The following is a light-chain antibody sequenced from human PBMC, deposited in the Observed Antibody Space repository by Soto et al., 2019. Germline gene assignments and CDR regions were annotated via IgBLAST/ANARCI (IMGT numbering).Light chain of an antibody. V-gene: IGKV1-12*01. Sequence: DSQMTQSPSSVSASVGDRVTITCRASHGVSNWVAWYQQKEGKAPKLLIYGASTLESDVPARFSGSGSGTDFTLNIDSLQPEDFATYYCQQPSSFPLNFGGGTKVEI. CDR1: HGVSNW. J-gene: IGKJ4*01. CDR2: GAS. CDR3: QQPSSFPLN.